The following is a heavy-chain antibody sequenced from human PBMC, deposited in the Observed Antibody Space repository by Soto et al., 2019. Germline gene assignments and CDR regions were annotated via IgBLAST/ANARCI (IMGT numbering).Heavy chain of an antibody. J-gene: IGHJ6*02. CDR2: INPNSGGT. CDR1: GYTFTGYY. Sequence: ASVKVSCKASGYTFTGYYMHWVRQAPGQGLEWMGWINPNSGGTNYAQKFQGRVTMTRDTSISTAYMELSRLRSDDTAVYYCAREKTTLGYCSSTSCYILGYYYYGMDVWGQGTTVTVSS. CDR3: AREKTTLGYCSSTSCYILGYYYYGMDV. V-gene: IGHV1-2*02. D-gene: IGHD2-2*02.